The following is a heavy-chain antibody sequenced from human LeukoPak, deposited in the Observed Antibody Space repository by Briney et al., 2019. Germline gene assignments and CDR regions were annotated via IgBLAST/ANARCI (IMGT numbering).Heavy chain of an antibody. D-gene: IGHD6-13*01. CDR1: GGSISSYY. V-gene: IGHV4-4*07. CDR2: IYTSGST. J-gene: IGHJ6*03. Sequence: SETLSLTCTVSGGSISSYYWSWIRQPAGKGLEWIGRIYTSGSTNYNPSLKSRVTMSVDTSKNQFSLKLRSVTAADTAVYYCARTPTSRKRFLGGAATGTDYYYYYYMDVWGKGTTVTISS. CDR3: ARTPTSRKRFLGGAATGTDYYYYYYMDV.